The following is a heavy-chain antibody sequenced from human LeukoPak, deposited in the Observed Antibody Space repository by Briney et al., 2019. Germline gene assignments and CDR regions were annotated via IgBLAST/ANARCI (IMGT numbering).Heavy chain of an antibody. Sequence: GGPLRLSCAASRHIYSHYGMHWARQAPGRGLEWVAVIWSDGSNRFYAGSVKGRFTISRDNSQRTLFLQMNSLRVDDTAMYYCVRDAQRGFDYSNSLKYWGHGTLVTVS. CDR1: RHIYSHYG. J-gene: IGHJ4*01. D-gene: IGHD4-11*01. V-gene: IGHV3-33*01. CDR2: IWSDGSNR. CDR3: VRDAQRGFDYSNSLKY.